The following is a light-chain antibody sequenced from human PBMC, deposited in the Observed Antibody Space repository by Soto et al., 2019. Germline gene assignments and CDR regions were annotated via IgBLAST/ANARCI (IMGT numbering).Light chain of an antibody. Sequence: AIQMAQSPSSLSASLGDRVTITCRASQGMRNDLGGYQQKPGQATGLLIYDASSLQSGVPSKFSGSGSGTDFTLTISSLQPEDFATYYCLQDYSYQWTFGQGTKVEI. J-gene: IGKJ1*01. CDR2: DAS. CDR1: QGMRND. V-gene: IGKV1-6*01. CDR3: LQDYSYQWT.